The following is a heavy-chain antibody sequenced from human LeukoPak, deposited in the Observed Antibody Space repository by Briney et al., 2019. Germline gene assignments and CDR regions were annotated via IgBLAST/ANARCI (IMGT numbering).Heavy chain of an antibody. Sequence: SVKVSCKASGGTFSSYAISWVRQAPGQGLKWMGGIIPIFGTANYAQKFQGRVTITTDESTSTAYMELSSLRSEDTAVYYCAVDIAVAGHFDYWGQGTLVTVSS. D-gene: IGHD6-19*01. CDR1: GGTFSSYA. CDR2: IIPIFGTA. CDR3: AVDIAVAGHFDY. V-gene: IGHV1-69*05. J-gene: IGHJ4*02.